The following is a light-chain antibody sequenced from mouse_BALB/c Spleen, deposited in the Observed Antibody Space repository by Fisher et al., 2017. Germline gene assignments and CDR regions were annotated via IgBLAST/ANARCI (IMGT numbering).Light chain of an antibody. J-gene: IGKJ1*01. CDR2: RAS. V-gene: IGKV3-5*01. CDR3: QQSNEDPWT. CDR1: SSVSY. Sequence: DIVLTQTTAIMSASPGEKVTMTCSASSSVSYMYWYQQKPGQPPKLLIYRASNLESGIPARFSGSGSRTDFTLTINPVEADDVATYYCQQSNEDPWTFGGGTKLEIK.